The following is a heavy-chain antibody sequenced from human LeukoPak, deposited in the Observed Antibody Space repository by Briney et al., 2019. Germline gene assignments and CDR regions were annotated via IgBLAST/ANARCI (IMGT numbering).Heavy chain of an antibody. J-gene: IGHJ6*02. CDR2: IRGSGGST. CDR1: GFTFSSYA. V-gene: IGHV3-23*01. D-gene: IGHD5-12*01. Sequence: GGSLRLSCAASGFTFSSYAMSWVRQAPGKGLEWVSAIRGSGGSTYYADSVKGRFTISRDNSKNTLYLQMNSLRAEDTAVYYCAKARYSGYDSALYYYGMDVWGQGTTVTVSS. CDR3: AKARYSGYDSALYYYGMDV.